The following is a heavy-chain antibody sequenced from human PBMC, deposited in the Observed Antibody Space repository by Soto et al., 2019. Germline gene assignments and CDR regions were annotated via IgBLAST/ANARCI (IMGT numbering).Heavy chain of an antibody. CDR2: IWYDGSNK. CDR3: AREGYGGKGKYYYYGMDV. CDR1: GFTFSSYG. D-gene: IGHD2-15*01. V-gene: IGHV3-33*01. Sequence: GGSLRLPCAASGFTFSSYGMHWVRQAPGKGLEWVAVIWYDGSNKYYADSVKGRFTISRDNSKNTLYLQMNSLRAEDTAVYYCAREGYGGKGKYYYYGMDVWGQGTTVTAP. J-gene: IGHJ6*02.